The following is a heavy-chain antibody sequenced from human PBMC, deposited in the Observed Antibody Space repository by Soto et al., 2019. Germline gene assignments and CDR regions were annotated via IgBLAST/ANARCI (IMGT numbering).Heavy chain of an antibody. J-gene: IGHJ4*02. CDR2: INGDGSAT. V-gene: IGHV3-74*01. Sequence: PVGSLRLSCAASGFNFSIYWMHWVRQAPGKGLVWVSRINGDGSATYYADSVKGRFTISRDNAKNTLYLQMHSLRAEDTAVYYCVRGGAYGDYRLDYWGQGTPVTVSS. CDR3: VRGGAYGDYRLDY. D-gene: IGHD4-17*01. CDR1: GFNFSIYW.